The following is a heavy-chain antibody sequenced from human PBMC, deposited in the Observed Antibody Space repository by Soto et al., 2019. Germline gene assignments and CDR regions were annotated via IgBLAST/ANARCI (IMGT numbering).Heavy chain of an antibody. CDR3: ARTLPNRQLFDS. V-gene: IGHV4-59*01. CDR2: IYNSGGY. Sequence: PSETLSLTCTVSGGFIWGWIRQSPDKGLEWIGYIYNSGGYNYNPSLESRLAISIDTSKNQFSLRLASVTAADTAVYYCARTLPNRQLFDSWSQGTLVTVSS. CDR1: GGFI. J-gene: IGHJ4*02. D-gene: IGHD1-1*01.